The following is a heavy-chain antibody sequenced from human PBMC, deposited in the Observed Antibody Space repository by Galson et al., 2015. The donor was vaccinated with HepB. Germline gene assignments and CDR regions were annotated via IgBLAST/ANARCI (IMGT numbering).Heavy chain of an antibody. J-gene: IGHJ4*02. CDR2: INPNSGGT. V-gene: IGHV1-2*04. D-gene: IGHD3-10*01. Sequence: SVKVSCKASGYTFTGYYMHWVRQAPGQGLEWMGWINPNSGGTNYAQKFQGWVTMTRDTSISTAYMELSRLRSDDTAVYYCARAEFGSGSYSKAPLDYWGQGTLVTVSS. CDR3: ARAEFGSGSYSKAPLDY. CDR1: GYTFTGYY.